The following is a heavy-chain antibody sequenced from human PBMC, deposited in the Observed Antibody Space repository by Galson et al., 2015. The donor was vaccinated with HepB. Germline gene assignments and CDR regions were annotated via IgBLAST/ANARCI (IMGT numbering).Heavy chain of an antibody. D-gene: IGHD2-15*01. CDR3: AKGVVVVSASPSPFHS. Sequence: SLRLSCAASGFTFNTYPMHWVRQTPDKGLEWVAVISYDGTSTYYADSVKGRFTISRDNSKSTLYLQMNVLRVEDTALYYCAKGVVVVSASPSPFHSWGQGTLVTVSS. CDR1: GFTFNTYP. J-gene: IGHJ4*02. V-gene: IGHV3-30-3*01. CDR2: ISYDGTST.